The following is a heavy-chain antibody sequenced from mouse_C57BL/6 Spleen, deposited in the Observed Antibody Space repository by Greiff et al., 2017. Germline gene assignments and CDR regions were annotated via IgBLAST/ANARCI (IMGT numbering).Heavy chain of an antibody. CDR1: GYAFSSSW. Sequence: VQLQQSGPELVKPGASVKISCKASGYAFSSSWMNWVKQRPGKGLEWIGRIYPGDGDTNYNGKFKGKATLTADKSSSTAYMQLSSLTSEDSAVYFCARRGYPDFDYWGQGTTLTVSS. J-gene: IGHJ2*01. V-gene: IGHV1-82*01. CDR3: ARRGYPDFDY. CDR2: IYPGDGDT.